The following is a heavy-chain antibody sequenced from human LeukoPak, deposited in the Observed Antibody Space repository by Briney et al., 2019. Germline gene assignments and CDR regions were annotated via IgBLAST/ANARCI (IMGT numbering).Heavy chain of an antibody. CDR3: ARDRYSSGWPNWFDP. CDR1: GGTFSSYA. V-gene: IGHV1-69*01. D-gene: IGHD6-19*01. J-gene: IGHJ5*02. CDR2: IIPIFGTA. Sequence: ASVKVSCKASGGTFSSYAISWVRQAPGRGLEWMGGIIPIFGTANYAQKFQGRVTITADESTSTAYMELSSLRSEDTAVYYCARDRYSSGWPNWFDPWGQGTLVTVSS.